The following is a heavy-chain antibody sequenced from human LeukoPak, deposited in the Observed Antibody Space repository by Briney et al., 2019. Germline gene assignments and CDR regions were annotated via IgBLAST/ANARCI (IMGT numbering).Heavy chain of an antibody. Sequence: SGTLSLTCAVSGGSISSTNWWSWVRQPPGKGLEWIGEIFQSGRTNYNPSLKSRVTISVDKSRNEFSLKLTSVTAAGTAVYYCARHVGSGSYYHYYFDYWGQGTLVTVSS. CDR2: IFQSGRT. CDR3: ARHVGSGSYYHYYFDY. CDR1: GGSISSTNW. J-gene: IGHJ4*02. V-gene: IGHV4-4*02. D-gene: IGHD3-10*01.